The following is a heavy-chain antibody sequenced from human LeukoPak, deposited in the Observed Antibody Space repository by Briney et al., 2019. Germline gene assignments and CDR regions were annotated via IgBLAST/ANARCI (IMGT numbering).Heavy chain of an antibody. CDR3: ATGIGYYYDH. V-gene: IGHV3-33*01. Sequence: PGGSLRLSCAASGFTFSIYGMHWVHRAPGKGLEWVAVAYGVGGHQYYADSVKGRFTISRDNSKNMLYLQMSSLRVEDTAVYYCATGIGYYYDHWGQGTLVTVSS. D-gene: IGHD3-22*01. CDR2: AYGVGGHQ. J-gene: IGHJ4*02. CDR1: GFTFSIYG.